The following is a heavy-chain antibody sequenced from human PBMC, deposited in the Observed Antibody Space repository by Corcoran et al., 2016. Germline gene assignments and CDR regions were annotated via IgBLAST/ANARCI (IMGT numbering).Heavy chain of an antibody. CDR3: ARDRTPPDWAQVEH. J-gene: IGHJ4*02. D-gene: IGHD3-9*01. CDR1: GYTFINNW. CDR2: FNPSGVGT. Sequence: QVQLVQSGAEVKNPGSSVKVSCKASGYTFINNWIHWVRQAPGPGLEWVGIFNPSGVGTTYAQQFQGRVTMTGDTSTSTVYMELISLRSEDTAVYYCARDRTPPDWAQVEHWGQGTLVTVSS. V-gene: IGHV1-46*01.